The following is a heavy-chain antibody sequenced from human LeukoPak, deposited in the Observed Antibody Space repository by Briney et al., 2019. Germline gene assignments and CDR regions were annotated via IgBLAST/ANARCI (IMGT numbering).Heavy chain of an antibody. D-gene: IGHD6-13*01. CDR3: ARGRDIAAAEDY. Sequence: ASVKVSCKASGYTFTSYAMHWVRQAPGQRLEWMGWINAGNGNTKYSQKFQGRVTITRDTSASTAYMELSSLRSEDTAVYYCARGRDIAAAEDYWGQGTLVTVSS. CDR1: GYTFTSYA. CDR2: INAGNGNT. V-gene: IGHV1-3*01. J-gene: IGHJ4*02.